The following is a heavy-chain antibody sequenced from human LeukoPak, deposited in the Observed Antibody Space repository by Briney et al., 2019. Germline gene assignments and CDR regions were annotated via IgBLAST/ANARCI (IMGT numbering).Heavy chain of an antibody. D-gene: IGHD1-26*01. Sequence: GGSLRLSCAASGFTFSSYSMNWVRQAPGKGLEWVSGISWNSGSIDYADSVKGRFTISRDNAKNSLFLQMNSLRAEDTALYYCAKAQGGAAVGYYFDYWGKGTLVTVSS. CDR2: ISWNSGSI. V-gene: IGHV3-9*01. CDR3: AKAQGGAAVGYYFDY. CDR1: GFTFSSYS. J-gene: IGHJ4*02.